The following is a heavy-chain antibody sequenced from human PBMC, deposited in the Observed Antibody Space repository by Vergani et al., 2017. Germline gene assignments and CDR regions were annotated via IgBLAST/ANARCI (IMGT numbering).Heavy chain of an antibody. CDR1: GYTFTYRY. D-gene: IGHD3-10*01. CDR3: ARARITVVSAWYFDL. J-gene: IGHJ2*01. Sequence: QMQLVQSGAEVKKTGSSVKVSCKASGYTFTYRYLHWVRQAPGQALEWMGWITPFNGNTNYAQKFQDRVTITRDRSMSTAYMELSSLRSEDTAVYYCARARITVVSAWYFDLWGRGTLVTVSS. CDR2: ITPFNGNT. V-gene: IGHV1-45*02.